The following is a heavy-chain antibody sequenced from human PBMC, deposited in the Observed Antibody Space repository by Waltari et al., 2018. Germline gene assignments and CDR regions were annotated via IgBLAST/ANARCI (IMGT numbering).Heavy chain of an antibody. CDR1: GFTFSSYA. Sequence: EVQVLESGGGLVQPGGSLRLSCAASGFTFSSYAMSWVRQAPGKGLEWVSAISGSGGSTYYADSVKGRFTISRDNSKNTLYLQMNSLRAEDTAVYYCAKGLGYSYGNYYFDYWGQGTLVTVSS. CDR2: ISGSGGST. CDR3: AKGLGYSYGNYYFDY. D-gene: IGHD5-18*01. J-gene: IGHJ4*02. V-gene: IGHV3-23*01.